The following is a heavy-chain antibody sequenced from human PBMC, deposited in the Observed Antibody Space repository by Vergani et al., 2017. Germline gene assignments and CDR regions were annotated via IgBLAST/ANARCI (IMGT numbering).Heavy chain of an antibody. Sequence: EVQVVQSGAEVKKPGESLKISCKGSGYTFTSYWIGWVRQMPGKGLEWMGIIYPGDSDTRYSPSFQGQVTISADKSISTAYLQWSSLKASDTAMYYCARHGSSGSYFWAPNWSDPWGQGTLVTVSS. D-gene: IGHD3-10*01. CDR1: GYTFTSYW. V-gene: IGHV5-51*01. CDR2: IYPGDSDT. CDR3: ARHGSSGSYFWAPNWSDP. J-gene: IGHJ5*02.